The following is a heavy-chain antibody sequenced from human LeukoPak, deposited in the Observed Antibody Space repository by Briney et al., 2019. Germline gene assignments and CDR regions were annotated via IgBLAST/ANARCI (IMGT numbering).Heavy chain of an antibody. CDR1: GFTFSSYG. CDR2: IRYDGSNK. Sequence: GGSLRLSCAASGFTFSSYGMHWVRQAPGKGLEWVAFIRYDGSNKYYADSVKGRFTISRDNSKNTLYLQMNSLRAEDTAVYYCAKDLFKTSYRYGLGMWGQGTLVTVSS. D-gene: IGHD5-18*01. V-gene: IGHV3-30*02. CDR3: AKDLFKTSYRYGLGM. J-gene: IGHJ4*02.